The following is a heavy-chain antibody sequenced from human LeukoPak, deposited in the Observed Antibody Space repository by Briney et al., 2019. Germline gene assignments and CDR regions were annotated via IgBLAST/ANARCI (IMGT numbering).Heavy chain of an antibody. D-gene: IGHD1-26*01. CDR2: ISAYNGNT. V-gene: IGHV1-18*01. CDR1: GYTFTSYG. CDR3: ARGRIVGARNWFDP. Sequence: GASVKVSCKASGYTFTSYGISWVRQAPGQGLEWMGWISAYNGNTNYAQKLQGRVAMTTDTSTSTAYMELRSLRSDNTAVYYCARGRIVGARNWFDPWGQGTLVTVSS. J-gene: IGHJ5*02.